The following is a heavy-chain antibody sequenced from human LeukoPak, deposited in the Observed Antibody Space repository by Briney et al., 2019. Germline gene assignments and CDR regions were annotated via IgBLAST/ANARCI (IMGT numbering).Heavy chain of an antibody. Sequence: GGSLRVSCAASGFTFDDSTIYWVRPARRRGGEGVSLISWDGANSYSADSVKARFTDSRDNSRDSIYLHMNTLTINDTALYYCARECSGSVAAALVVWGKGTTVTVSS. CDR3: ARECSGSVAAALVV. V-gene: IGHV3-43*01. D-gene: IGHD6-25*01. CDR1: GFTFDDST. CDR2: ISWDGANS. J-gene: IGHJ6*04.